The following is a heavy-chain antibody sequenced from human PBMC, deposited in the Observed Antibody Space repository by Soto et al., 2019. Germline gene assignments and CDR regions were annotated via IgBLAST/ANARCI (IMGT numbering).Heavy chain of an antibody. Sequence: LGGSLRLSCAASGFTFSSHSMNWVRQAPGKGLEWVASISSSSSYMYYADSVRGRFTISRDNAKNSLYLQMNSRRAEDTAVYYCAREDCSGGTCYAHFQHWGQGTLVTVSS. D-gene: IGHD2-15*01. J-gene: IGHJ1*01. CDR3: AREDCSGGTCYAHFQH. CDR2: ISSSSSYM. V-gene: IGHV3-21*01. CDR1: GFTFSSHS.